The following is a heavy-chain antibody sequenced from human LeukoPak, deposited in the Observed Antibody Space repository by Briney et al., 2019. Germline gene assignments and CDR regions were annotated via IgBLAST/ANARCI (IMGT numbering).Heavy chain of an antibody. D-gene: IGHD3-9*01. CDR2: IWYDGSNK. CDR1: GFTFSSYG. CDR3: AREDILTGYYYYYYGMDV. V-gene: IGHV3-33*01. Sequence: GRSLRLSCAASGFTFSSYGMHWVRQAPGKGLEWVAVIWYDGSNKYYADSVKGRFTISRDNSKNTLYLQVNSLRAEDTAVYYCAREDILTGYYYYYYGMDVWGQGTTVTVSS. J-gene: IGHJ6*02.